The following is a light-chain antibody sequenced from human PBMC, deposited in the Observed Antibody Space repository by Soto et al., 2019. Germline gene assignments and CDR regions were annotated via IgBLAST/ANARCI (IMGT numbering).Light chain of an antibody. Sequence: EVVLTQSPGTLSLSPGERATLSCRASQTVSTNYLAWYQQKPGQAPRLLIYGASKRATGIPDRFSGSGSGTDFTLTISSLEPEDFAVYYCQQRSNWPTFGGGTKVDIK. J-gene: IGKJ4*01. CDR2: GAS. CDR1: QTVSTNY. CDR3: QQRSNWPT. V-gene: IGKV3D-20*02.